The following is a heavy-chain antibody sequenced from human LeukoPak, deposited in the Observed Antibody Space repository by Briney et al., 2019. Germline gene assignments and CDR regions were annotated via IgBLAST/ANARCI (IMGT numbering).Heavy chain of an antibody. D-gene: IGHD3-22*01. CDR3: ARDRHKYNYDSGGYPPY. J-gene: IGHJ4*02. V-gene: IGHV3-66*01. CDR2: IYSGGST. Sequence: GGSLRLSCAASGFTVSSNYMSWVRQAPGKGLEWVSVIYSGGSTYYADSVKGRFTISRDNAKNSLYLQMNTLRAEDTAVYYCARDRHKYNYDSGGYPPYWGQGTLVTVSS. CDR1: GFTVSSNY.